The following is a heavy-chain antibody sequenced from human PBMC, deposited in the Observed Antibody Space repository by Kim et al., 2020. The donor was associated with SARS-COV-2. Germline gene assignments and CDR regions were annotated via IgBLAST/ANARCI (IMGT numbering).Heavy chain of an antibody. D-gene: IGHD4-17*01. V-gene: IGHV3-9*01. J-gene: IGHJ4*02. Sequence: DSVKVRFTISRDNAKNSLYLQMNSLRAEDTALYYCAKDRLGYGDYLFDYWGQGTLVTVSS. CDR3: AKDRLGYGDYLFDY.